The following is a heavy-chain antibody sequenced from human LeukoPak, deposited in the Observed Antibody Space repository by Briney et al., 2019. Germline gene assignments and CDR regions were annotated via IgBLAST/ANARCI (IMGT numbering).Heavy chain of an antibody. CDR2: INPNSGGT. CDR3: ARAQSLTAPSGTFALS. CDR1: GYTFTGYF. Sequence: ASVKVSCKASGYTFTGYFMHWVRRAPGQGFEWMGWINPNSGGTYYTQRFQGRVTMTRDTSISTAYMELSSLRSEDTAVYYCARAQSLTAPSGTFALSWVQGTLVTVSS. V-gene: IGHV1-2*02. J-gene: IGHJ5*02. D-gene: IGHD6-13*01.